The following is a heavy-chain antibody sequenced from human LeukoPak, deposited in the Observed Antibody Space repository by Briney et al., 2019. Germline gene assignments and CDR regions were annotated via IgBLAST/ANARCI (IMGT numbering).Heavy chain of an antibody. D-gene: IGHD3-10*01. V-gene: IGHV3-48*03. CDR3: ARDTVRGVIARFFDY. J-gene: IGHJ4*02. Sequence: PGGSLRLSCAASGFTFSSYEMNWVRQAPGKGLEWVSYISSSGSTIYYADSVKGRFTISRDNAKNSLYLQMNSLRAEDTAVYYCARDTVRGVIARFFDYWGQGTLVTVSS. CDR2: ISSSGSTI. CDR1: GFTFSSYE.